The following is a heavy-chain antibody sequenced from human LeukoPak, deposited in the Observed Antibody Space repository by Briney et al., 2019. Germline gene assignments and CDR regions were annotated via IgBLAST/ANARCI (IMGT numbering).Heavy chain of an antibody. D-gene: IGHD6-13*01. Sequence: GGSPRLSCAASGFTFSSYAMSWVRQAPGKGLEWVSAISGSSGSTYYADSVKGRFTISRDNSKNTLYLQMNSLRAEDTAVYYCAREVASWYDYWGQGTLVTVSS. J-gene: IGHJ4*02. V-gene: IGHV3-23*01. CDR1: GFTFSSYA. CDR2: ISGSSGST. CDR3: AREVASWYDY.